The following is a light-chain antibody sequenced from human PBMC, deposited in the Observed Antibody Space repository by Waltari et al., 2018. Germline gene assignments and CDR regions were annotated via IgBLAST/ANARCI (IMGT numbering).Light chain of an antibody. CDR1: SSDIGAGYD. J-gene: IGLJ2*01. CDR2: GNS. Sequence: QSVLTQPPSVSGAQGQRVTISCTGSSSDIGAGYDVHWYQQLPGTAPKLLIYGNSHRPSGVPDRFSASKSGPSASLDIAGLHAEDEADYYCQSYDSSLSLIFGGGTRLTVL. V-gene: IGLV1-40*01. CDR3: QSYDSSLSLI.